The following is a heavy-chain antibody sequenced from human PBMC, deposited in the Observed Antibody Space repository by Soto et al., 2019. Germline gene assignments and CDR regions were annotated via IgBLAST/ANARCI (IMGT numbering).Heavy chain of an antibody. V-gene: IGHV3-74*01. D-gene: IGHD6-6*01. Sequence: EVQLVESGGGLVQPGGSLRLSCAASGFTFSSYWTHWVRQAPGKGLVWVSRINSDGSSTSYADSVKGRFTISRDNAKNTLYLQMNSLRAEDTAVYYCARGLIAARPGRWFDPWGQGTLVTVSS. CDR2: INSDGSST. J-gene: IGHJ5*02. CDR1: GFTFSSYW. CDR3: ARGLIAARPGRWFDP.